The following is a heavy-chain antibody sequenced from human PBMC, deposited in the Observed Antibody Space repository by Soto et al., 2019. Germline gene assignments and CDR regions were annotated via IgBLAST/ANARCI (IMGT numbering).Heavy chain of an antibody. D-gene: IGHD3-10*01. Sequence: QVQLVQSGAEVKKPGSSVKVSCKASGGTFSSYAISWVRQAPGQGLEWMGGIIPIFGTANYAQKFQGRVTITADESTSTAYMERSSLRSEDKAVYYCARTWFGELGTPYYFDYWGQGTLVTVSS. CDR2: IIPIFGTA. J-gene: IGHJ4*02. CDR3: ARTWFGELGTPYYFDY. CDR1: GGTFSSYA. V-gene: IGHV1-69*01.